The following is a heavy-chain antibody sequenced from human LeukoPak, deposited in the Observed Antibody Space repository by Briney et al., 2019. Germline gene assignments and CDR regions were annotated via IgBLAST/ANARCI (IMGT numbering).Heavy chain of an antibody. V-gene: IGHV3-30-3*01. D-gene: IGHD3-22*01. CDR1: GFTFSSYA. Sequence: GGSLRLSCAASGFTFSSYAMHWVRQAPGKGLEWVAVISYDGSNKYHADSVKGRFTISRDNSKNTLYLQMNSLRAEDTAVYYCARAAWDYYDSSGYYYDYWGQGTLVTVSS. J-gene: IGHJ4*02. CDR3: ARAAWDYYDSSGYYYDY. CDR2: ISYDGSNK.